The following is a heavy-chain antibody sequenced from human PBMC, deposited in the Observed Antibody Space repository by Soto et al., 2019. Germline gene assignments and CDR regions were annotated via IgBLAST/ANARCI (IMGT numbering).Heavy chain of an antibody. Sequence: SVKVSCKASGGTFSSFGINWVRQAPGQGLEWMGGVLPMFGTDYYAQKFQGRVTMTRDTSTSTVYMELSSLRSEDTAVYYCASEIVAPTRPHAFDIWGQGTMVTVSS. D-gene: IGHD5-12*01. CDR3: ASEIVAPTRPHAFDI. V-gene: IGHV1-69*05. CDR2: VLPMFGTD. CDR1: GGTFSSFG. J-gene: IGHJ3*02.